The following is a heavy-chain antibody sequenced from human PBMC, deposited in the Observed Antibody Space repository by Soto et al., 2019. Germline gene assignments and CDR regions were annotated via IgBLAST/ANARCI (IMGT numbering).Heavy chain of an antibody. D-gene: IGHD2-15*01. CDR1: GYSFTSYW. J-gene: IGHJ4*02. Sequence: PGESLKISCRGSGYSFTSYWISWVRQMPGKGLEWMGRVDPSDSETNYSPSFQGHVTISTDKSISTAYLQWSSLKASDTAMYYCARLSSATAQHLKSRSYFDYWGQGTLVTVSS. CDR3: ARLSSATAQHLKSRSYFDY. CDR2: VDPSDSET. V-gene: IGHV5-10-1*01.